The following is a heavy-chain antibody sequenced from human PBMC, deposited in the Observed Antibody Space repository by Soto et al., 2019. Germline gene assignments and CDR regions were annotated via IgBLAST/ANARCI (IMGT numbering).Heavy chain of an antibody. CDR1: GFTFSNYV. J-gene: IGHJ2*01. D-gene: IGHD2-21*02. V-gene: IGHV3-64*01. CDR3: AKGHIVVVTAIRRYFDL. CDR2: ISSNGGST. Sequence: GGSLRLSCAASGFTFSNYVMHWVRQAPGKGLECVSVISSNGGSTYYGNSVKDRFIISRDNSKNTLYLQMNSLRAEDTAVYYCAKGHIVVVTAIRRYFDLWGRGTLVTVSS.